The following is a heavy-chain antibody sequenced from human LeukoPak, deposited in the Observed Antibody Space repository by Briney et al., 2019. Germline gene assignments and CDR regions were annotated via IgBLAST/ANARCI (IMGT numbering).Heavy chain of an antibody. D-gene: IGHD3-10*01. CDR1: GYTFTTYG. Sequence: GASVKVSCKASGYTFTTYGISWVRQAPGQGLEWMGWISAYNGNTKYAQKLQGRVTMTTDTSTSTAYMELRSLRSDDTAVYYCARSGYYYGSGTPTGYWGQGTLVTVSS. CDR3: ARSGYYYGSGTPTGY. J-gene: IGHJ4*02. V-gene: IGHV1-18*01. CDR2: ISAYNGNT.